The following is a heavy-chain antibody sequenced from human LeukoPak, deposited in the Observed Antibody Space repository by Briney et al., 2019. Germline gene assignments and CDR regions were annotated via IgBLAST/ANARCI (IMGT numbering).Heavy chain of an antibody. CDR2: IYYSGST. V-gene: IGHV4-59*08. Sequence: SETLSLTCTVSGGSISSYYWSWIRQPPGKGLEWIGYIYYSGSTNYNPSLKSRVTISVDTSKNQFSLKLSSVTAADTAVYYCARQRSSGLRVEDCWGQGTLVTVSS. J-gene: IGHJ4*02. D-gene: IGHD6-19*01. CDR1: GGSISSYY. CDR3: ARQRSSGLRVEDC.